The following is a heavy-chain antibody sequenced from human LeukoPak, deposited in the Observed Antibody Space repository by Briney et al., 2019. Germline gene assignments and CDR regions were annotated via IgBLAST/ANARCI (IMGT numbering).Heavy chain of an antibody. CDR3: ARDVLTGVFDY. J-gene: IGHJ4*02. V-gene: IGHV3-21*04. D-gene: IGHD3-9*01. CDR2: ISSSSAYI. Sequence: PGGSLRLSCAASGFTFSSYNMNWVRQAPGKGLEWVSSISSSSAYIYYADSVKGRFTISRDNSKNTLYLQMNSLRAEDTAVYYCARDVLTGVFDYWGQGTLVTVSS. CDR1: GFTFSSYN.